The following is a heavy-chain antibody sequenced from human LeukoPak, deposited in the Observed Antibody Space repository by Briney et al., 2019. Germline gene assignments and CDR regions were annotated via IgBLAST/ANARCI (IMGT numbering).Heavy chain of an antibody. V-gene: IGHV3-23*01. D-gene: IGHD2-15*01. CDR2: ITVRDIST. J-gene: IGHJ4*02. CDR3: ARVAMDGNCYQSDY. Sequence: GGSLRLSCAASGFTFRSYEMDWVRQAPGKGLGWVSTITVRDISTYYTDSVKGRFTIPRDNSKNQLYLQLKTLRAEDTAVYYCARVAMDGNCYQSDYWGQGALVTVSS. CDR1: GFTFRSYE.